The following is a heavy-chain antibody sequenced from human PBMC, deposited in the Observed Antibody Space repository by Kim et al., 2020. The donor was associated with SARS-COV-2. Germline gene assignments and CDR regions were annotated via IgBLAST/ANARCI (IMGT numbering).Heavy chain of an antibody. Sequence: YNDYAVSVKSRITITPDTSKNKFSLQLNSVTPEDTAVYYCARDRSGQLDYWGQGTLVTVSS. D-gene: IGHD6-13*01. V-gene: IGHV6-1*01. J-gene: IGHJ4*02. CDR2: YN. CDR3: ARDRSGQLDY.